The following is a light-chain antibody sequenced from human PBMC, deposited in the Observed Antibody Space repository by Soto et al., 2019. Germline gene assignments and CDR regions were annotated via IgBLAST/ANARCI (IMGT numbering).Light chain of an antibody. CDR2: WAS. Sequence: DIVMTQSPDSLAVSLGERAAINCKSSQSFLHSCSNKNYLAWYQQKPGQPPKLLIYWASTRKSGVPDRFSGSGSGTDFTLTISSLQAEDVAVYFCQQYYTNPETFGQGTKVEIK. J-gene: IGKJ1*01. CDR3: QQYYTNPET. V-gene: IGKV4-1*01. CDR1: QSFLHSCSNKNY.